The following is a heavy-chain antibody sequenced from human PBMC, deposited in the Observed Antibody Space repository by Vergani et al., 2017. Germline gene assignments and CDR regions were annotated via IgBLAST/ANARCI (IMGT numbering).Heavy chain of an antibody. Sequence: QVHLQESGPGLVKPSETLSLTCSVSNYSIGRDYFRGWIRRSPGKGLEYIASIYHGGMTYYNPSLKSRATISIDTSENVISVRLTSVTAADTALYHCARHGGSGNYYHLFDSWVQGTLVIVSS. CDR2: IYHGGMT. V-gene: IGHV4-38-2*02. D-gene: IGHD3-3*01. J-gene: IGHJ4*02. CDR3: ARHGGSGNYYHLFDS. CDR1: NYSIGRDYF.